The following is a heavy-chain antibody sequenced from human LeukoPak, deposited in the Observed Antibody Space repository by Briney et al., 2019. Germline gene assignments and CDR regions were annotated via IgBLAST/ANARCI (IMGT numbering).Heavy chain of an antibody. J-gene: IGHJ4*02. D-gene: IGHD1-26*01. V-gene: IGHV3-74*01. CDR2: LSPDGSSS. CDR1: GFTFSSYE. CDR3: TRSPSLGGSYWGFDY. Sequence: GGSLRLACAASGFTFSSYEMHWVRQAPGKGLVWVSRLSPDGSSSIYADSVKGRFTVSRDNAKNTLYLQMNSLRADDTAVYYCTRSPSLGGSYWGFDYWGQGTLVTVSS.